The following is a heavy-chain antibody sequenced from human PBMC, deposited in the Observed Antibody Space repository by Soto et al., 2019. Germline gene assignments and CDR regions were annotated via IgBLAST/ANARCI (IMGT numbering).Heavy chain of an antibody. CDR2: IYYSGST. CDR1: GVSISSGGYY. CDR3: ANSSGDYYYYYGMDV. Sequence: SSETLSLTCTVSGVSISSGGYYWSWIRQHPGKGLEWIGYIYYSGSTYYNPSLKSRVTISVDTSKNQFSLKLSSVTAADTAVYYCANSSGDYYYYYGMDVWGQGTTVTVSS. D-gene: IGHD3-10*01. J-gene: IGHJ6*02. V-gene: IGHV4-31*03.